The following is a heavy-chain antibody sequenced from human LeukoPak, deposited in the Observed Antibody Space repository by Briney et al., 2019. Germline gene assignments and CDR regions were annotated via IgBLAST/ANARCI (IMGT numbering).Heavy chain of an antibody. CDR1: GFTFSSYG. V-gene: IGHV3-23*01. Sequence: PGGSLRLSCAASGFTFSSYGMSWVRQAPGKGLEWVSAISASGGSTYYADSVKGRFTISRDNSKNTLYLQMNSLRAEDTAVYYCAKRGGMYLAHYFDYWGQGTLVTVSS. CDR2: ISASGGST. J-gene: IGHJ4*02. CDR3: AKRGGMYLAHYFDY. D-gene: IGHD6-13*01.